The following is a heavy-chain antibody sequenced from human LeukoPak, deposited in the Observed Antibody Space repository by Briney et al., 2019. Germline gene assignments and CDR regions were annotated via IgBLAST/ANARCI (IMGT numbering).Heavy chain of an antibody. J-gene: IGHJ4*02. D-gene: IGHD6-13*01. CDR3: AREPSYTSSWYTSCDY. CDR2: ITLSSSTI. CDR1: GFNFNNFN. V-gene: IGHV3-48*01. Sequence: GGSLRLSCVASGFNFNNFNMNWVRQAPGKGLEWVSYITLSSSTIYYADSVKGRFTISRDNAKNSVYLQMNSLRAEDTAVYYCAREPSYTSSWYTSCDYWGQGTLVTVSS.